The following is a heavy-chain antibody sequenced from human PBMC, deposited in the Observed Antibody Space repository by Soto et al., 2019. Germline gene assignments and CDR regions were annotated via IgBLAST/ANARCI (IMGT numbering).Heavy chain of an antibody. CDR3: ARVSWREKYGMDV. J-gene: IGHJ6*02. Sequence: GGSLRLSCAASGFTFSSYAMSWVRQAPGKGLEWVSAISGNTVYYADSLKGRFTISRDNAKNSLYLQMNRLRAEDTAVYYCARVSWREKYGMDVWGQGTTVTVSS. CDR1: GFTFSSYA. V-gene: IGHV3-21*04. CDR2: ISGNTV.